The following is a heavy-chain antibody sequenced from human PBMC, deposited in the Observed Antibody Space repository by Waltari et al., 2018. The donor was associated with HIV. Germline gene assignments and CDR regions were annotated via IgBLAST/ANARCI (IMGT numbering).Heavy chain of an antibody. J-gene: IGHJ6*02. CDR3: ARAGLRQLGRPYYYGLDV. CDR2: ILPDRGAT. CDR1: GETFRSYA. V-gene: IGHV1-69*04. D-gene: IGHD6-13*01. Sequence: QDQLVQSGAEVRKPGSSVNVSCKASGETFRSYAVNWLRQAPGQGLEGRGKILPDRGATDYPPRARDRVTITGDKSTSTAYMELSRLTSEDTAVYFCARAGLRQLGRPYYYGLDVWGQGTTVTIFS.